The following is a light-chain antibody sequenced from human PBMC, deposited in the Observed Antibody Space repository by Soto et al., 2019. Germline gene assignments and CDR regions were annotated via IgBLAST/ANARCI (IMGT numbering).Light chain of an antibody. CDR2: DVS. J-gene: IGKJ5*01. CDR1: QSVSKY. Sequence: EIVLTQSPATLSLSPGERVTLSCRTSQSVSKYFAWYQQKPGRAPRLLIYDVSSRATGIPARFIGSGSGTDFTLTISSLEPEDFAIYYCQQRSNWPITFGQGTRLEIK. CDR3: QQRSNWPIT. V-gene: IGKV3-11*01.